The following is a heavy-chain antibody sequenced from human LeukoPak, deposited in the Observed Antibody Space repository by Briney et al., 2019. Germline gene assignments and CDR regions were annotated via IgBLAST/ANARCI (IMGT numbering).Heavy chain of an antibody. J-gene: IGHJ4*02. D-gene: IGHD4-23*01. CDR2: TNGATGNT. V-gene: IGHV1-3*02. CDR1: GYTFTNYA. Sequence: AASVKVSCKASGYTFTNYALHWVRQAPGQSLEWMGWTNGATGNTRFSQDFQGRLTITIDTSASTGCVELSSLRSEDTAVYYCARSPGGNARTWLDYWGQGTLVTVSS. CDR3: ARSPGGNARTWLDY.